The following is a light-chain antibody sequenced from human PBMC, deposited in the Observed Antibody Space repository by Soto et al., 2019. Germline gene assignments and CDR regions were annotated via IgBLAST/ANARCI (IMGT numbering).Light chain of an antibody. Sequence: VLTQAPGALSLSPGERATLSCRASQSVSRYLTWYQQKPGQGPRVLIYGASSRATGIPDRFSGSGSGTDFTLTINRLEPEDFAVYYCQQYGSSPPTFGQGTKVDIK. V-gene: IGKV3-20*01. CDR1: QSVSRY. CDR3: QQYGSSPPT. CDR2: GAS. J-gene: IGKJ1*01.